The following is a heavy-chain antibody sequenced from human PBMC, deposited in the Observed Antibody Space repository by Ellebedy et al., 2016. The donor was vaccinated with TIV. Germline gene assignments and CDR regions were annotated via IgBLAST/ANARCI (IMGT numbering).Heavy chain of an antibody. J-gene: IGHJ5*02. D-gene: IGHD2-15*01. CDR1: GCSISSYY. V-gene: IGHV4-4*07. Sequence: MPSETLSLTCTASGCSISSYYWSWIRQPAGKGLEWSGRIYTSGSTNYNPSIKSRVTMSVDTSKNQFSLKLSSVTAADTAVYYCASTVVAANNWFDPWGQGTLVTVSS. CDR3: ASTVVAANNWFDP. CDR2: IYTSGST.